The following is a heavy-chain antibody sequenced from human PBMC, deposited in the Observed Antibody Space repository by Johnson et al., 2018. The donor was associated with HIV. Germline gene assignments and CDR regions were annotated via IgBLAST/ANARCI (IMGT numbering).Heavy chain of an antibody. J-gene: IGHJ3*02. Sequence: VQLVESGGGVVQPGRSLRLSCAASGFSFSGSAMHWVRQAPGKGLEWVAGISYDGSNKYYAYSVKGRFTISRDNSKNTLYLQMNSLRAEDTAVYYCAKGGLSSSVRSGDAFDIWGHGTLVTVSS. V-gene: IGHV3-30*04. CDR2: ISYDGSNK. D-gene: IGHD6-25*01. CDR3: AKGGLSSSVRSGDAFDI. CDR1: GFSFSGSA.